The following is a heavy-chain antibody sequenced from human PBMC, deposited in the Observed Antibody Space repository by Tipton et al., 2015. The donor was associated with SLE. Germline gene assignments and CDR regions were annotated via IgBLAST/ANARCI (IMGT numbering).Heavy chain of an antibody. J-gene: IGHJ4*02. D-gene: IGHD2-8*02. CDR2: FDDGGRS. CDR1: GVSISDYS. Sequence: GLVKPSETLSLTCSVSGVSISDYSWSWIRQPPGKPLDWIGYFDDGGRSVKYNPSLKSRVTMSVDTSKNQFSLRLSSVTAADTAVYYCAREGCNGGACYYDHWGQGTLVTVSS. V-gene: IGHV4-59*01. CDR3: AREGCNGGACYYDH.